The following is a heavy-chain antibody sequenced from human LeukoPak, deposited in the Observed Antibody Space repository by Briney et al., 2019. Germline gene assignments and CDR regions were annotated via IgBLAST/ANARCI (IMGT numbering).Heavy chain of an antibody. CDR1: GGSISGYF. V-gene: IGHV4-59*08. Sequence: PSETLSLTCTVSGGSISGYFWSWIRQPPGRGLEWIAYISYTGSTNSNPSLKSRVSISVDTSKNHFSLRLSSVTAADTAVYYCGRHFGGTFDYWGQGTLVTVSS. CDR3: GRHFGGTFDY. D-gene: IGHD3-16*01. J-gene: IGHJ4*02. CDR2: ISYTGST.